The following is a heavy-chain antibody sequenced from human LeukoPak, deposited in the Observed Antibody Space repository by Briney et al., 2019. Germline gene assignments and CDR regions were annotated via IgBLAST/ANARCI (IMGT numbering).Heavy chain of an antibody. CDR3: AKDILVGATLYYYYGMDV. Sequence: PGRSLRLSCAAPGFTFSSYGMHWVRQAPGKGLHWVAVISYDGSNKYYADSVKGRFTISRDNSKNTLYLQMNSLRAEDTAVYYCAKDILVGATLYYYYGMDVWGQGTTVTVSS. CDR1: GFTFSSYG. V-gene: IGHV3-30*18. J-gene: IGHJ6*02. CDR2: ISYDGSNK. D-gene: IGHD1-26*01.